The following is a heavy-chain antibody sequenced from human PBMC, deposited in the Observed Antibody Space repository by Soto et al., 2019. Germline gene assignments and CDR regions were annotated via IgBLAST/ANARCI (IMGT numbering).Heavy chain of an antibody. CDR3: ARGRGVVIPAGTPDAFDV. CDR1: GYTFNKYG. D-gene: IGHD6-13*01. Sequence: ASVKGSCKASGYTFNKYGFNWVRQAPGQGLEWMGRISAFNDYTNLAQKFQGRITLTTDASTNTAYMELQILRSDDTAMYYCARGRGVVIPAGTPDAFDVWGQGTMVPVSS. J-gene: IGHJ3*01. CDR2: ISAFNDYT. V-gene: IGHV1-18*01.